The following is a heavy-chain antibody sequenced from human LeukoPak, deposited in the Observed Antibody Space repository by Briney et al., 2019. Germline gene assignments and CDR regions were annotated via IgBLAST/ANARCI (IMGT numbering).Heavy chain of an antibody. CDR1: GFTFSSYS. V-gene: IGHV3-21*04. Sequence: GGSLRLSCAASGFTFSSYSMNWVRQAPGKGLEWVSSISSSSSYIYYADSVKGRFTISRDNAKNSLYLQMNCLRAEDTAVYYCARARAKRHLCITIFGEDAFDIWGQGTMVTVSS. CDR2: ISSSSSYI. J-gene: IGHJ3*02. D-gene: IGHD3-3*01. CDR3: ARARAKRHLCITIFGEDAFDI.